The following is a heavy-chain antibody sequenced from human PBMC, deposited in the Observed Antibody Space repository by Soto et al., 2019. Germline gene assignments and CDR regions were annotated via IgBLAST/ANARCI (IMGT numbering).Heavy chain of an antibody. Sequence: ASVKVSCKVSGYTLTELSMHWVRQAPGKGLEWMGGFDPEDRETIYAQKFQGRVTMTEDTSTDTAYMELSSLRSEDTAVYYCATDSKMVRGVHFVYWGQGTLVTVYS. CDR3: ATDSKMVRGVHFVY. CDR2: FDPEDRET. J-gene: IGHJ4*02. CDR1: GYTLTELS. D-gene: IGHD3-10*01. V-gene: IGHV1-24*01.